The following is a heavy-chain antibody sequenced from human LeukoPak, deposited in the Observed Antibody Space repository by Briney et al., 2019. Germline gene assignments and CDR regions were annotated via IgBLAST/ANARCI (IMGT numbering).Heavy chain of an antibody. Sequence: ASVKVSCKASGYTFTGYYMHWVRQAPGQGLEWMGWINPNSGGTNYAQKFQGRVTMTRDTSISTAYMELSRLSSDDTAVYYCARESIVVVVAATGTDYWGQGTLVTVSS. D-gene: IGHD2-15*01. CDR1: GYTFTGYY. V-gene: IGHV1-2*02. J-gene: IGHJ4*02. CDR3: ARESIVVVVAATGTDY. CDR2: INPNSGGT.